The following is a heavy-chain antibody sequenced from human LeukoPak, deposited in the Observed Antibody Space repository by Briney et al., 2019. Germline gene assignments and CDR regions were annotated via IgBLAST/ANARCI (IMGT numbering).Heavy chain of an antibody. CDR1: GGSISSSSYY. CDR3: ASHLYDFWSGYYY. J-gene: IGHJ4*02. Sequence: SETLSLTCTVSGGSISSSSYYWGWIRQPPGKGLEWIGSIYYSGSTYYNPSLKSRVTISVDTSKNQFSLKLSSVTAADTAVYYCASHLYDFWSGYYYWGQGTLVTVSS. CDR2: IYYSGST. V-gene: IGHV4-39*01. D-gene: IGHD3-3*01.